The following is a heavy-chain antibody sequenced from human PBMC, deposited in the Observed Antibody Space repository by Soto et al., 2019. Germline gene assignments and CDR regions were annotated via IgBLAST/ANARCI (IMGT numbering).Heavy chain of an antibody. CDR3: AGWGGSRSSGYYIDH. Sequence: QVQLVESGGGVVQPGRSLRLSCAASGYVFNHYGLHWVRQAPGKGLEWLTLTSYDGSNKQYADSVKGRFTISRDDSKNTVYLPMNSRRVDDTAVYDCAGWGGSRSSGYYIDHWGQGTLVTVSS. D-gene: IGHD3-10*01. CDR1: GYVFNHYG. CDR2: TSYDGSNK. V-gene: IGHV3-33*01. J-gene: IGHJ4*02.